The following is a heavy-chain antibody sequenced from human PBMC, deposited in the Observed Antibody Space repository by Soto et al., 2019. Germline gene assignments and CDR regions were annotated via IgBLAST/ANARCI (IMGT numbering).Heavy chain of an antibody. D-gene: IGHD4-4*01. V-gene: IGHV3-23*01. CDR2: IRADGSRT. CDR1: GFTFSNYA. CDR3: RSDSNGYFYWTGRY. Sequence: PGGSLRLSCAASGFTFSNYAMAWVRQAPGKGLEWVSSIRADGSRTHYADSVKGRFTVSRDNSKNRLYLDMKSLRADDTALYYCRSDSNGYFYWTGRYWGQGTPVTVSS. J-gene: IGHJ4*02.